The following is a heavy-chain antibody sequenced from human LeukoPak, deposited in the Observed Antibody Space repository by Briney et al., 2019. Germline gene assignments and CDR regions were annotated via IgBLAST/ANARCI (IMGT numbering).Heavy chain of an antibody. D-gene: IGHD1-1*01. CDR1: GFTFSSYS. CDR3: ARAVNPYKPGRFFDY. Sequence: GGSLRLSCAASGFTFSSYSMNWVRQAPGKGLEWVSSINGGTTHIYYADSVKGRFTISEDNAKTSLYLQMNSLRAGDTAVYYCARAVNPYKPGRFFDYWGQGTLVTVSS. J-gene: IGHJ4*02. CDR2: INGGTTHI. V-gene: IGHV3-21*01.